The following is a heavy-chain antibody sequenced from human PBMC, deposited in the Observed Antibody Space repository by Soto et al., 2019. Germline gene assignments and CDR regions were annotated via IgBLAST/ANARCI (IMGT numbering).Heavy chain of an antibody. J-gene: IGHJ3*02. CDR3: AKLVVVEDGAFDI. Sequence: PGGSLRLSCTASGFSFSSYAMYWFRQPPGKGLEWVAVISHSGINKYYADSVKGRFTISRDNSKNTLYLQMNSLRAEDTAVYYCAKLVVVEDGAFDIWGQGTMVTVSS. D-gene: IGHD2-15*01. CDR2: ISHSGINK. V-gene: IGHV3-23*05. CDR1: GFSFSSYA.